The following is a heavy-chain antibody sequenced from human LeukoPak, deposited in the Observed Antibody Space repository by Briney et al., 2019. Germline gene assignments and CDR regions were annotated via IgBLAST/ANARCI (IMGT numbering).Heavy chain of an antibody. V-gene: IGHV3-21*01. J-gene: IGHJ3*02. CDR2: ISSGSTYI. CDR3: ARDSTDAFDI. CDR1: GFTFSSYS. Sequence: SGGSLRLSCAASGFTFSSYSMNWVRQAPGKGLEWVSSISSGSTYIYYAGSVKGRFTISRDNAEKSLYLRMNSLRAEDTAVYYCARDSTDAFDIWGQGTMVTVSS.